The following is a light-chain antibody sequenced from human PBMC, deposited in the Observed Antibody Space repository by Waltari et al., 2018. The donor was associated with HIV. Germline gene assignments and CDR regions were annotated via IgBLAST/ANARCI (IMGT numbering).Light chain of an antibody. CDR2: AAS. Sequence: IHLSQSPSSLSASVGDRVTITCRASESIYPYLNWFQQTPKKAPKLIISAASNLESGVPSRFRGRGSGAVFTLSISGLQLGDFATYYCQQSRSTPLTFGAGTRVE. CDR3: QQSRSTPLT. V-gene: IGKV1-39*01. CDR1: ESIYPY. J-gene: IGKJ4*02.